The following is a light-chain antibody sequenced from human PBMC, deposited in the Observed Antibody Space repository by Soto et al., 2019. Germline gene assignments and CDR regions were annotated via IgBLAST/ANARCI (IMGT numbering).Light chain of an antibody. CDR2: DVG. J-gene: IGLJ2*01. CDR1: SSDVGGYNY. V-gene: IGLV2-14*01. CDR3: SSYTSTSTHVV. Sequence: QAVVTQPASVSGSPGQSITISCTGTSSDVGGYNYVSWFQQHPGKAPKLMIYDVGNRPSGVSNRFSGSKSGNTASLTISGLQAEDEADYYCSSYTSTSTHVVFGGGTKVTVL.